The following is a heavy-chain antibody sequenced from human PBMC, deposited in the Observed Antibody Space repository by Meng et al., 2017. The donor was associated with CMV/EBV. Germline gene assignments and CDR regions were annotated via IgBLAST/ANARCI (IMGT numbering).Heavy chain of an antibody. V-gene: IGHV1-2*02. CDR1: GYTFTGYY. D-gene: IGHD6-19*01. CDR3: ARGGIAVAGTYDY. CDR2: INPNSGGT. Sequence: ASVKVSCKASGYTFTGYYMHWVRQAPGQGLEWMGWINPNSGGTNYAQKFQGRVTMTRDTSISTAYMELSRLRSDDTAVYCCARGGIAVAGTYDYWGQGTLVTVSS. J-gene: IGHJ4*02.